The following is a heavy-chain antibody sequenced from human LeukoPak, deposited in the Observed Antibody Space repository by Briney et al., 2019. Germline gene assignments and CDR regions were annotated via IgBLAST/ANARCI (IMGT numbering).Heavy chain of an antibody. J-gene: IGHJ4*02. CDR2: ISAYNGNT. Sequence: ASVKVSCKASGYTFTSYGISWVRQAPGQGLEWMGWISAYNGNTNYAQKLQGRVTMTTDTSTSTAYVELRSLRSDDTAVYYCARDRQLGYCSGGSCYPPGYWGQGTLVTVSS. CDR1: GYTFTSYG. D-gene: IGHD2-15*01. CDR3: ARDRQLGYCSGGSCYPPGY. V-gene: IGHV1-18*01.